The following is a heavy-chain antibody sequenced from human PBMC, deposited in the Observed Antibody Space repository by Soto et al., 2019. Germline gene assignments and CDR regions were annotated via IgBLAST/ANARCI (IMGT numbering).Heavy chain of an antibody. J-gene: IGHJ5*02. D-gene: IGHD6-19*01. Sequence: SETLSLTCTVSGGSISSSSYFWGWIRQPPGKGLEWIGSIYYSGSTYYNPSLKSPVTVSVDTSKNQFSLSLRSVTAADTAVYFFVRRGRASNGDWFDLWGQGILVTVS. CDR3: VRRGRASNGDWFDL. CDR2: IYYSGST. CDR1: GGSISSSSYF. V-gene: IGHV4-39*01.